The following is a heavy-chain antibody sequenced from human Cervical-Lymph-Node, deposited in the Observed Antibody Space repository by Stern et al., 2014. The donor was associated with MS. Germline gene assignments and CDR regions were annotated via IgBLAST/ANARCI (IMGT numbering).Heavy chain of an antibody. V-gene: IGHV4-59*01. J-gene: IGHJ6*02. CDR3: ARLRVEVVSAAPYFYFSGMDV. CDR2: IYYSGGT. Sequence: QVQLQESGPGLVKPSATLSLTCPVSGDSISSYYWRWIRQPPGKGLEWIGYIYYSGGTDSNPYLNIRFIISLDTSRNQLSLKLTTVTAADTAVYYCARLRVEVVSAAPYFYFSGMDVWGRGTTVTVSS. CDR1: GDSISSYY. D-gene: IGHD2-2*01.